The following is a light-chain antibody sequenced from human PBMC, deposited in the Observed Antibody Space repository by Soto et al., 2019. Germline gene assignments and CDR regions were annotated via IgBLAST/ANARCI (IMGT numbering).Light chain of an antibody. V-gene: IGKV1-8*01. CDR2: AAF. CDR3: QQYYSYPRT. J-gene: IGKJ1*01. CDR1: QGISSY. Sequence: AIRMTQSPSSFSASTGDRVTITCRASQGISSYLAWYQQKPVKAPKLLIYAAFTLQSGVPSRFSGSGSGTDFTLTISCLQSEDFATYYCQQYYSYPRTFGRATKVEIK.